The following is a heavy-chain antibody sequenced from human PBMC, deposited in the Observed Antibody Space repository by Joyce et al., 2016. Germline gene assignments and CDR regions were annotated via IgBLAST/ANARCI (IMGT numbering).Heavy chain of an antibody. V-gene: IGHV1-69*01. Sequence: QVQLVQSGAEVKKPGSSVTVPCKASGGSFSDYSINWVRQAPGQGLAGMGGIIPTFGSRNYAQRFRGRVTITADDSTSIVYMELSRLTLEDTAVYYCAGGRGDTLYNWFDPWGQGTLVSVSS. CDR2: IIPTFGSR. J-gene: IGHJ5*02. D-gene: IGHD3-16*01. CDR3: AGGRGDTLYNWFDP. CDR1: GGSFSDYS.